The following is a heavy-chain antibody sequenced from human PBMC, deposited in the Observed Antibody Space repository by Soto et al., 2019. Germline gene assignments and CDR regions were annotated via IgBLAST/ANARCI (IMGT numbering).Heavy chain of an antibody. J-gene: IGHJ4*02. D-gene: IGHD3-10*01. V-gene: IGHV3-21*01. Sequence: PEGALRLSCAASGFTFSSYHMNWVRQAPGKGLEWVSSITSSGVYYRDSVKGRFTISGDNAKNSLYLQMNSLRAEDTAVYYCARDPSGSGPDFDYWGQGMLVTVSS. CDR2: ITSSGV. CDR3: ARDPSGSGPDFDY. CDR1: GFTFSSYH.